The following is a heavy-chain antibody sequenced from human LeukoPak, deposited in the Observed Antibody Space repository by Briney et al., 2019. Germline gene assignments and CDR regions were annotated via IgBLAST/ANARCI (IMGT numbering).Heavy chain of an antibody. CDR2: IYYTGST. CDR3: AKDSKSVLKAIDC. J-gene: IGHJ4*02. CDR1: GGSISSYY. Sequence: PSETLSLTCTVSGGSISSYYWSWIRQPPGKGLEWIGYIYYTGSTNYNPSLKSRVTISVDTSKNQFSLKLSSVTAADTAVYYCAKDSKSVLKAIDCWGQGTLVTVSS. D-gene: IGHD2-8*01. V-gene: IGHV4-59*01.